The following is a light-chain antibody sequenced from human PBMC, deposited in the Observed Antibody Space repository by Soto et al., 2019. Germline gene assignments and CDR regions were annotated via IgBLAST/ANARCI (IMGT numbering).Light chain of an antibody. V-gene: IGKV1-5*03. J-gene: IGKJ1*01. CDR3: LQYKSYWT. CDR2: QAS. CDR1: QSISRQ. Sequence: DIQMTQSPSTLSASVGDRVSITCRASQSISRQLAWYQQKPGKAPNLLIYQASNLATGVPSRFSGSGSGTEITLTISSLQPDDLATYYCLQYKSYWTFGQGTKVEVK.